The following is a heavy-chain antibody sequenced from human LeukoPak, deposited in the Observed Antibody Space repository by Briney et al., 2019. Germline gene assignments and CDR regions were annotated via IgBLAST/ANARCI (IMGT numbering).Heavy chain of an antibody. V-gene: IGHV4-34*01. CDR2: INHSGST. Sequence: PSETLSLTCAVYGGSFSGYYWSWIRQPPGKGLEWIGEINHSGSTNYNPSLKSRVTISVDTSKNQFSLKLSSVTAADTAVYYCARETGTGGDDFDYWGQGTLVTVSS. CDR3: ARETGTGGDDFDY. CDR1: GGSFSGYY. D-gene: IGHD2-8*02. J-gene: IGHJ4*02.